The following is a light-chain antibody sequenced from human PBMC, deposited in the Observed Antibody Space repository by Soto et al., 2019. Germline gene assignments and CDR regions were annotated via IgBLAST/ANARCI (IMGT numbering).Light chain of an antibody. CDR2: LST. V-gene: IGKV2-28*01. CDR3: MQARQSPVT. Sequence: IVLTQSPLSLPVTPGEPASISCRSSQSLVHRNGYDSLDWYLQKPGQSPQLLIYLSTHRASGVPDRFSGSGSGTNFTLTISSVQNEYVGVYYFMQARQSPVTFGGGTKVESK. J-gene: IGKJ4*01. CDR1: QSLVHRNGYDS.